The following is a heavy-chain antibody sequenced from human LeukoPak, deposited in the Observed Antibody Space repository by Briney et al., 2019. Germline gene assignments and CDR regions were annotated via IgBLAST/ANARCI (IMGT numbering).Heavy chain of an antibody. CDR1: GFTFSSYW. CDR3: AREESGWYDAFDI. V-gene: IGHV3-7*01. J-gene: IGHJ3*02. D-gene: IGHD6-19*01. CDR2: IKQDGSEK. Sequence: PGGSLRLSCAASGFTFSSYWMSWVRQAPGKGLEWVANIKQDGSEKYYVDSVKGRFTISRDNAKNSLYLQMNSLRAEDTAVYYCAREESGWYDAFDIWGQGAMVTVSS.